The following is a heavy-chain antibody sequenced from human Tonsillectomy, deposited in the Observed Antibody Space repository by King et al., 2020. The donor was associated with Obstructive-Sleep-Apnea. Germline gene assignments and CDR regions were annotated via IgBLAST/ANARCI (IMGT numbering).Heavy chain of an antibody. CDR3: GRDFTMITFGGVIVD. CDR2: ISYDGRNK. J-gene: IGHJ4*02. V-gene: IGHV3-30*04. D-gene: IGHD3-16*02. Sequence: VQLVESGGGVVQPGRSLRLSCAASGFTFSSYAVHWVRQAPGKGLEWVSVISYDGRNKYYADSVKGRFTISRDNSKHTLYLQMNSLRAEDTAVYYCGRDFTMITFGGVIVDWGQGTLVTVSS. CDR1: GFTFSSYA.